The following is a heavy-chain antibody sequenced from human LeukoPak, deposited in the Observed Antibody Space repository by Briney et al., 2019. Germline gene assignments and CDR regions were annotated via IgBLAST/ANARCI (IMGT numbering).Heavy chain of an antibody. CDR1: GYTFTSYG. D-gene: IGHD2-15*01. J-gene: IGHJ5*02. Sequence: ASVKVSCKASGYTFTSYGISWVRQAPGQGLEWMGWISAYNGNTNYAQELQGRVTMTTDTSTSTAYMELRSLRSDDTAVYYCAREVESGGVPSGWFDPWGQGTLVTVSS. CDR2: ISAYNGNT. V-gene: IGHV1-18*01. CDR3: AREVESGGVPSGWFDP.